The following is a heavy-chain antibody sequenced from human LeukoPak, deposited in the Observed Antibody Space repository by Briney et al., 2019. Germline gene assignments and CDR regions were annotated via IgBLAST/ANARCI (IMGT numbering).Heavy chain of an antibody. CDR3: ARRGGSYLDY. D-gene: IGHD3-16*01. Sequence: GGSLRLSCAASGFTFSSYGMHWVRQAPGKGLEWVALISYDGSNKYYADSVKGRFTISRDSSKNTLYLQMDSLRPEDTAVYYCARRGGSYLDYWGQGTLVTVSS. J-gene: IGHJ4*02. V-gene: IGHV3-30*03. CDR1: GFTFSSYG. CDR2: ISYDGSNK.